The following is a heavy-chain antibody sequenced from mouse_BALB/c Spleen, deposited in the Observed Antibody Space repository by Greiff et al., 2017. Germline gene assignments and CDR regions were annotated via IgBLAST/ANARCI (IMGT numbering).Heavy chain of an antibody. CDR3: ARSGDGYLFAY. CDR2: INPGSGGT. V-gene: IGHV1-54*01. Sequence: VQLQQSGAELVRPGTSVKVSCKASGYAFTNYLIEWVKQRPGQGLEWIGVINPGSGGTNYNEKFKGKATLTADKSSSTAYMQLSSLTSDDSAVYFCARSGDGYLFAYWGQGTLVTVSA. CDR1: GYAFTNYL. J-gene: IGHJ3*01. D-gene: IGHD2-3*01.